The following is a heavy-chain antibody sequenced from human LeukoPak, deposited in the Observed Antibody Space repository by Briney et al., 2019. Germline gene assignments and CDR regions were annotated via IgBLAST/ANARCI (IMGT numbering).Heavy chain of an antibody. CDR2: IYYSGTT. Sequence: SETLSLTCTVSGDSVSSGDYYWSWIRQPPGKGLEWIGYIYYSGTTFYNPSLKSRGTISIDTSKKQFSLKLNSVTAADTAVYSCARVIVPAQFDYWGQGILVTVSS. D-gene: IGHD2-2*01. V-gene: IGHV4-30-4*01. J-gene: IGHJ4*02. CDR1: GDSVSSGDYY. CDR3: ARVIVPAQFDY.